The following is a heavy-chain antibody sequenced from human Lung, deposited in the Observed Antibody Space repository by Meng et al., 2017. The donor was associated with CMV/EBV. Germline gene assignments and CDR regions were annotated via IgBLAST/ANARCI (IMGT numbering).Heavy chain of an antibody. D-gene: IGHD7-27*01. Sequence: ESLKISCAASGFTFSSYSMNWVRQAPGKGLEWVSSISSSSSYIYYADSVKGRFTISRDNAKNSRYQQMNSLRAEDTAVYYGAREALLSPNWGPGYFDFWGQGXLVTVSS. J-gene: IGHJ4*02. V-gene: IGHV3-21*01. CDR1: GFTFSSYS. CDR2: ISSSSSYI. CDR3: AREALLSPNWGPGYFDF.